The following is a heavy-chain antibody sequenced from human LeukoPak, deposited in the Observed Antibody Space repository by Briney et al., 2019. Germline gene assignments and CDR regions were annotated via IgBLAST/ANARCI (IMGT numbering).Heavy chain of an antibody. CDR1: XXXXSSYA. D-gene: IGHD3-3*01. Sequence: PGRSLRLSCAASXXXXSSYAMHWVRQXXXXXXEWVAVXXXDXXNKYYADSVKGRFTISRDNSKNTLYLQMNSLRAEDTAVYYCARDRNYDFWSGLRGFVFDPWGQGTLVTVSS. V-gene: IGHV3-30-3*01. J-gene: IGHJ5*02. CDR3: ARDRNYDFWSGLRGFVFDP. CDR2: XXXDXXNK.